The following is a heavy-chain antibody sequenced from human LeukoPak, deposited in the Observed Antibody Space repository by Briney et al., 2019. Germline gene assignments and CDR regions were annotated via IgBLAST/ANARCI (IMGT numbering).Heavy chain of an antibody. D-gene: IGHD3-9*01. J-gene: IGHJ4*02. V-gene: IGHV1-18*01. CDR2: ISAYNGNT. CDR3: AGGVLRYFDWYPEFDY. Sequence: ASVKVSCKASGYTFTSYGISWVRQAPGQGLEWMGWISAYNGNTNYAQKLQGRVTMTTDTSTSTAYMELRSLRSDDTAVYYCAGGVLRYFDWYPEFDYWGQGTLVTVSS. CDR1: GYTFTSYG.